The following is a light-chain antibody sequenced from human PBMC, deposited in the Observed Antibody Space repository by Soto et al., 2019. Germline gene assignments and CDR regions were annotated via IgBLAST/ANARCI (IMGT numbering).Light chain of an antibody. CDR2: DAS. CDR3: QQYGTSPRT. V-gene: IGKV3-20*01. CDR1: QDIKSH. J-gene: IGKJ4*01. Sequence: ENVLTQSPGTLSMSPGERVTLSCRASQDIKSHLAWYQQKPGKAPRLLIFDASSRESGIPDRFSGSGSGTHFTLTISRLQPEDFAMYYCQQYGTSPRTFGRGTRVEIK.